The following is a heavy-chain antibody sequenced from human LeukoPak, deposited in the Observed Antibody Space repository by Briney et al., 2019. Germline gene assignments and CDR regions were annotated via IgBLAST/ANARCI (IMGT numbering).Heavy chain of an antibody. CDR1: RYTFTSYG. CDR3: TRDYSLSSSGPPYGFDI. D-gene: IGHD6-19*01. J-gene: IGHJ3*02. CDR2: ISSYNGNT. V-gene: IGHV1-18*01. Sequence: ASVKVSCKASRYTFTSYGLSWVRQAPGQGLQWMGWISSYNGNTNYAQKIQGRVTMTTDTSTNTAYMELRSLRSDDTAVYYCTRDYSLSSSGPPYGFDIWGQGTMVTVSS.